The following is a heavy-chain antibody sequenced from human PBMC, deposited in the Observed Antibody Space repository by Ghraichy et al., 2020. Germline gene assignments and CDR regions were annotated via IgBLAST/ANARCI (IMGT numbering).Heavy chain of an antibody. D-gene: IGHD2-21*02. CDR2: IYYSGST. V-gene: IGHV4-39*01. J-gene: IGHJ2*01. CDR3: ASSYCGGDCYLYWYFDL. Sequence: SETLSLTCTVSGGSITSSSYYWGWIRQPPGKGLEWIGIIYYSGSTYYNPSLKSRVTISVDTSKNQFSLKLSSVTAADTAVYYCASSYCGGDCYLYWYFDLWGRGTLVTVSS. CDR1: GGSITSSSYY.